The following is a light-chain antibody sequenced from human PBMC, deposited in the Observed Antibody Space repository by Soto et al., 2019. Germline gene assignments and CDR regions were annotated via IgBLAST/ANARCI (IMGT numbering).Light chain of an antibody. CDR3: QQHNNWPLT. J-gene: IGKJ4*01. CDR2: GAS. CDR1: QSVSSN. V-gene: IGKV3-15*01. Sequence: EKVMTQSPATLSVSPGERATLSCRASQSVSSNLAWYQQKPGQAPRLLVYGASTRATGIPARFSGSGSGTQFTLTISSLQSEDLAVYYCQQHNNWPLTFGGGTKVDIK.